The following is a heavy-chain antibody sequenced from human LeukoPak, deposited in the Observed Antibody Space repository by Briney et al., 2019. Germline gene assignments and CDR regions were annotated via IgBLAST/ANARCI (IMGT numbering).Heavy chain of an antibody. Sequence: PGRSLRLSCAASGFTFSTYGVHWVRQAPGKGLEWVAVIWSDGTNRFYADSVKGRFTFSRDNSKNTLSLQMNSLRAEDTAVYYCVKERGPFDAFDIWGHGTMVTVSS. CDR1: GFTFSTYG. CDR3: VKERGPFDAFDI. CDR2: IWSDGTNR. J-gene: IGHJ3*02. V-gene: IGHV3-33*06.